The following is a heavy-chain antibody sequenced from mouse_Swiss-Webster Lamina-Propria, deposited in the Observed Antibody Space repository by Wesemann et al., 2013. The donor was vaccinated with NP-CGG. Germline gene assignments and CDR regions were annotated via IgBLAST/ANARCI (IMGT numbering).Heavy chain of an antibody. D-gene: IGHD1-1*01. CDR2: IDPANGNT. CDR3: AIPADGAWFAY. V-gene: IGHV14-3*02. Sequence: EVQLQQSGAELVKPGASVKLSCTASGFNIKDTYMHWVKQRPEQGLEWIGRIDPANGNTKYDPKFQGKATITADTSSNTAYLQLSSLTSEDTAVYYCAIPADGAWFAYWGQGTLVTVSA. J-gene: IGHJ3*01. CDR1: GFNIKDTY.